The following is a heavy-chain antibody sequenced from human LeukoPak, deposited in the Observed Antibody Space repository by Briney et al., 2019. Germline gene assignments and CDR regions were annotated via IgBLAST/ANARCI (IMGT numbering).Heavy chain of an antibody. J-gene: IGHJ4*02. Sequence: SETLSLTCTVSGGSISSSSYYWGWIRQPPGKGLEWIGSIYYSGSTYYNPSLKSRVTISVDTSKNQFSLKLSSVTAADTAVYYCARGGAAVAGFDYWGQGTLVTVSS. D-gene: IGHD6-19*01. CDR2: IYYSGST. V-gene: IGHV4-39*07. CDR3: ARGGAAVAGFDY. CDR1: GGSISSSSYY.